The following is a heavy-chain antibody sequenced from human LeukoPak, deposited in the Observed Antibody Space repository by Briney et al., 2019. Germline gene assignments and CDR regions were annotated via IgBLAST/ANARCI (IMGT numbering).Heavy chain of an antibody. Sequence: PGGSLRLSCAASGFTVSSNYMSWVRQAPGKGLDWLSYISTGSSTIYYADSVKGRFTISRDNTKKTLYLEINSLRAEDTAVYFCARVAHFDRGMDVWGQGTTVTVSS. V-gene: IGHV3-48*04. J-gene: IGHJ6*02. D-gene: IGHD3-9*01. CDR1: GFTVSSNY. CDR3: ARVAHFDRGMDV. CDR2: ISTGSSTI.